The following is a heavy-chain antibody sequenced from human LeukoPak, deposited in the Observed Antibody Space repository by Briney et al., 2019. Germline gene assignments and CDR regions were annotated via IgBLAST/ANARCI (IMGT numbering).Heavy chain of an antibody. CDR2: ISGGSSTI. V-gene: IGHV3-48*02. J-gene: IGHJ4*02. D-gene: IGHD2-15*01. CDR3: AREGGFDC. CDR1: GFTFSSYT. Sequence: SGGSPRLSCAASGFTFSSYTMNWVRQAPGKGLEWVSYISGGSSTIYYADSVKGRFTISRDNAKNSLYLQMSSLSDEDTAVYYCAREGGFDCWGQGTLVTVSS.